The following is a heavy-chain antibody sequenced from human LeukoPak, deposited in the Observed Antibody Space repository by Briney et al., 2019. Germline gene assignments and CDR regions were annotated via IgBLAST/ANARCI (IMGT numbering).Heavy chain of an antibody. CDR1: GYSISSGYY. V-gene: IGHV4-38-2*01. CDR2: MYHSGST. CDR3: ARQRYCHSTSCYFDY. Sequence: PSETLSLXCAVSGYSISSGYYWAWIRQPPGKGLEWIGSMYHSGSTYDSPSLKSRVTVSVDTSKNQFSLKLTSVTAADTAVYYCARQRYCHSTSCYFDYWGQGTLVTVSS. D-gene: IGHD2-2*01. J-gene: IGHJ4*02.